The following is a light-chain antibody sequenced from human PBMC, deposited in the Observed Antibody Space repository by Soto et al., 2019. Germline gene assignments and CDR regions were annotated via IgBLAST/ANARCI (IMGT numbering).Light chain of an antibody. CDR1: TGAVTNGHY. CDR2: DTT. V-gene: IGLV7-46*01. J-gene: IGLJ1*01. CDR3: LLSYNGPYV. Sequence: QAVVPQEPSLTVSPGGTVTLTCGSSTGAVTNGHYPYWFQQKPGQAPRTLIYDTTNRHSWTPARFSGPLLGGKAALTLSGAQPEDEAEYYCLLSYNGPYVFGTGTKVTVL.